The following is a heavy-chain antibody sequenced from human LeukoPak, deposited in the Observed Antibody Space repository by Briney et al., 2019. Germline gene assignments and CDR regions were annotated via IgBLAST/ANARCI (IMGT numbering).Heavy chain of an antibody. Sequence: PGGSLRLSCAASGFTFSSYAMSWVRQAPGKGLEWVSAISGSGGSTYYADSVKGRFTISRDNSKNTLYLQMNSLRAEDTAVYYCANLLSRWMATIVGYDAFDIWGQGTMVTVSS. D-gene: IGHD5-24*01. CDR2: ISGSGGST. CDR1: GFTFSSYA. CDR3: ANLLSRWMATIVGYDAFDI. V-gene: IGHV3-23*01. J-gene: IGHJ3*02.